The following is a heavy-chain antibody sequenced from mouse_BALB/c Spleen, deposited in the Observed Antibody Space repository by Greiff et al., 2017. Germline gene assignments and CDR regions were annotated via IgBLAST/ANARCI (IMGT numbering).Heavy chain of an antibody. V-gene: IGHV1S135*01. J-gene: IGHJ3*01. CDR3: ARRSTVEGWFAY. CDR2: IDPFNGGT. Sequence: VQLQQSGPELMKPGASVKISCKASGYSFTSYYMHWVKQSHGKSLEWIGYIDPFNGGTSYNQKFKGKATLTVDKSSSTAYMHLSSLTSEDSAVYYCARRSTVEGWFAYWGQGTLVTVSA. CDR1: GYSFTSYY. D-gene: IGHD1-1*01.